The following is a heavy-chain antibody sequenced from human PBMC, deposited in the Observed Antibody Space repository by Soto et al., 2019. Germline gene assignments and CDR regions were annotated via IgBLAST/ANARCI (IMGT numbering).Heavy chain of an antibody. CDR1: GFTFSSYW. J-gene: IGHJ4*02. Sequence: GGSLRLSCAASGFTFSSYWMSWVRQAPGKGLEWVANIKQDGSEKYYVDSVKGRFTISRDNAKNSLYLQMNSLRAEDTAVYYCAKYGDYEPNEVDFWGQGTLVTVSS. CDR3: AKYGDYEPNEVDF. CDR2: IKQDGSEK. V-gene: IGHV3-7*01. D-gene: IGHD4-17*01.